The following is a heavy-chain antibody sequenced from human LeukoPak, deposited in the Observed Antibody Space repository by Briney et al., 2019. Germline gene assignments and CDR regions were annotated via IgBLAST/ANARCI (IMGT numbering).Heavy chain of an antibody. Sequence: PGESLKISCKGSGYSFTSYWIGWVRQMPGKGLEWMGIIYPGDSDTRYSPSFQGQVTISADKSISTAYLQWSSLKASDTAMYYCARHEYYDILTGYYGAYAFDIWGQGTMVTVSS. CDR1: GYSFTSYW. D-gene: IGHD3-9*01. CDR3: ARHEYYDILTGYYGAYAFDI. J-gene: IGHJ3*02. V-gene: IGHV5-51*01. CDR2: IYPGDSDT.